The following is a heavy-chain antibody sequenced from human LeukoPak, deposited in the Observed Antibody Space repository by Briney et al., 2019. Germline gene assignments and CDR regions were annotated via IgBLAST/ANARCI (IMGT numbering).Heavy chain of an antibody. Sequence: GGSLRLSCAASGFTFSHYWMHWVRQSPGEGLLWVSEINGDGTSAGYADSVRGRFTVSRDNAKNTLYLHMNSLRADDTAIYFCARDQMGATPIDYWGQGPEVTVSS. V-gene: IGHV3-74*01. CDR1: GFTFSHYW. J-gene: IGHJ4*02. CDR2: INGDGTSA. CDR3: ARDQMGATPIDY. D-gene: IGHD2-8*01.